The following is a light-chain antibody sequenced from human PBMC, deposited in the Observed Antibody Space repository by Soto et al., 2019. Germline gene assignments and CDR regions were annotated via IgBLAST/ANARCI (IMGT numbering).Light chain of an antibody. CDR3: QQNNDWPLT. Sequence: EIVMTQSPATLSVSPGERATLSCRASQSVSSNFAWYQQKPGQAPRLLIFAASTRATGIPARFSGSGSGTEFTLTISSLQSEDFAVYYCQQNNDWPLTFGGGTKVEIE. CDR1: QSVSSN. J-gene: IGKJ4*01. V-gene: IGKV3-15*01. CDR2: AAS.